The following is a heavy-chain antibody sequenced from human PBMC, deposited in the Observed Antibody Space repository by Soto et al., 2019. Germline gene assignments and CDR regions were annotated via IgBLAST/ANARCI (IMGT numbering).Heavy chain of an antibody. CDR3: AKESAATGIPFFDY. J-gene: IGHJ4*02. CDR1: GFTFSSFA. CDR2: INERGDAT. D-gene: IGHD6-13*01. V-gene: IGHV3-23*01. Sequence: EVQLLESGGGLVQPGGSLRLPCTAPGFTFSSFAMSWVRQTPGKGLEWVSGINERGDATYYADSVRGRFTISRDNSKNTLYLQMASLRAEDTAVYYCAKESAATGIPFFDYWGQGTLVTVSS.